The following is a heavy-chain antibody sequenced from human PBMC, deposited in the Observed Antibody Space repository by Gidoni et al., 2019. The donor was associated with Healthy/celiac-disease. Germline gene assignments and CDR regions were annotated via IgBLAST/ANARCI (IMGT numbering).Heavy chain of an antibody. Sequence: EVQLVESGGGLVKPGGSLRLSCAASGFTFSNAWMSWVRQAPGKGLEWVGRIKSKTDGGTTDYAAPVKGRFTISRDDSKNTLYLQMNSLKTEDTAVYYCTTLPLTYYDFWSGYYADYWGQGTLVTVSS. J-gene: IGHJ4*02. CDR3: TTLPLTYYDFWSGYYADY. V-gene: IGHV3-15*01. D-gene: IGHD3-3*01. CDR2: IKSKTDGGTT. CDR1: GFTFSNAW.